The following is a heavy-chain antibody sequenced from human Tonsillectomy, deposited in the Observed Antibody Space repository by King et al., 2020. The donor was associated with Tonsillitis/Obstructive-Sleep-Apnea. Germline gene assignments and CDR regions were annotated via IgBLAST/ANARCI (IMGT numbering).Heavy chain of an antibody. CDR2: IYYSGTT. V-gene: IGHV4-31*03. CDR1: GGSISSGGYD. Sequence: QLQESGPGLVKASQTLSLTCTVSGGSISSGGYDWSWIRQHPGKGLEWIGYIYYSGTTSYNPSLKSRVIISVDTSQNQFSLRLNSVTAADTAVYYCARGASQLLFMDGWGQGTTVTVSS. CDR3: ARGASQLLFMDG. J-gene: IGHJ6*02. D-gene: IGHD2-2*01.